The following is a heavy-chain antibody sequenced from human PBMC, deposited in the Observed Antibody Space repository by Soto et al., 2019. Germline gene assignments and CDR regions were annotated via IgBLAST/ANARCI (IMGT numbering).Heavy chain of an antibody. CDR1: GYSFTRYW. V-gene: IGHV5-51*01. CDR2: IYPGDLDT. Sequence: GESLKISCKGVGYSFTRYWIGWVRQMPGKGLEWVGIIYPGDLDTRYSPSFQGQVTISADRSISTAYLQWSSLKASDTATYYCVRDALRGGNYYYAMHVRCHAPSVTVSS. D-gene: IGHD4-17*01. CDR3: VRDALRGGNYYYAMHV. J-gene: IGHJ6*02.